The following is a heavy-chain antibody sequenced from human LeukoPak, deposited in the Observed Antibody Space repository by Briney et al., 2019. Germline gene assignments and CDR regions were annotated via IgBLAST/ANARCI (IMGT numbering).Heavy chain of an antibody. Sequence: GGSLRLSCAASGFTFSSYAMHWVRQAPGKGLEWVAVISYDGSNKYYADSVKGRFTISRDNSKNTLYLQMNSLRAEDTAVYYCARVRVLAGSYGSFDYWGQGTLVTVSS. J-gene: IGHJ4*02. V-gene: IGHV3-30-3*01. CDR1: GFTFSSYA. CDR2: ISYDGSNK. D-gene: IGHD5-18*01. CDR3: ARVRVLAGSYGSFDY.